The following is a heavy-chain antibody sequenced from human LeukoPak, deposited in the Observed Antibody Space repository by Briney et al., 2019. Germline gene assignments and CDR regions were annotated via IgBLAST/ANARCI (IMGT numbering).Heavy chain of an antibody. CDR2: INAGNGNT. J-gene: IGHJ5*02. CDR3: ARGLYIVVVPAANGQGWFDP. D-gene: IGHD2-2*01. Sequence: GASVKVSCKASGYTFTSYAMHWVRQAPGQRLEWMGWINAGNGNTKYSQKFQGRVTITRDTSASTAYMELSSLRSEDTAVYYCARGLYIVVVPAANGQGWFDPWGQGTLVTVSS. CDR1: GYTFTSYA. V-gene: IGHV1-3*01.